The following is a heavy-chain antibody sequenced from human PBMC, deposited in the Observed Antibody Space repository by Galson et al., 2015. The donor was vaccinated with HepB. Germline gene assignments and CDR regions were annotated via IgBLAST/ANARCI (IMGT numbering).Heavy chain of an antibody. CDR2: ISGSGSTIYST. J-gene: IGHJ6*03. D-gene: IGHD3-22*01. CDR1: GFTFSDYY. V-gene: IGHV3-11*01. CDR3: AREDHDSTGYYYYMDV. Sequence: SLRLSCAASGFTFSDYYMTWIRQAPGKGLEWVSYISGSGSTIYSTYYADSVKGRFTISRDDAKNSLYLQMNSLRAEDTAVYYCAREDHDSTGYYYYMDVWGKGITVTVSS.